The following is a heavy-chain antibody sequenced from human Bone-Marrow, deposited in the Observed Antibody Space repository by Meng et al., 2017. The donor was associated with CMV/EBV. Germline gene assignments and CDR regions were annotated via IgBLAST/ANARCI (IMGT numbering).Heavy chain of an antibody. CDR3: ARANRGYYDSSGYYSYWYFDL. CDR2: INPSGGST. CDR1: YY. J-gene: IGHJ2*01. V-gene: IGHV1-46*01. Sequence: YYMHWVRQAPGQGLEWMGIINPSGGSTSYAQKFQGRVTMTRDTSTSTVYMELSSLRSEDTAVYYCARANRGYYDSSGYYSYWYFDLWGRGTPVTVSS. D-gene: IGHD3-22*01.